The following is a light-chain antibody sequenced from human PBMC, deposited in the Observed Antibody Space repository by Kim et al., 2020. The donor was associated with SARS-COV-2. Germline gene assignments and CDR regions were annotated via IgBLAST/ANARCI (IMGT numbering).Light chain of an antibody. V-gene: IGKV2-30*01. CDR1: QSLVYSGGNCY. J-gene: IGKJ3*01. CDR2: KVT. Sequence: PASISCRSSQSLVYSGGNCYLNWCDQRPGQCPRGRDYKVTNRDAGIPDRCGGSGSGTDFTLQVSRVEAEDVGVYESMQGTQWPFTFGPGTKVNIK. CDR3: MQGTQWPFT.